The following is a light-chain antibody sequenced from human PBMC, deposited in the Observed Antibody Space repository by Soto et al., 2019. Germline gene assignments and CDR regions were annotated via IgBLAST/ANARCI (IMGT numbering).Light chain of an antibody. CDR2: GTS. CDR1: QTISSNI. J-gene: IGKJ1*01. CDR3: QQFFSLT. V-gene: IGKV3-20*01. Sequence: EIVLTQSPGTLSVSPGERATLSCRASQTISSNILAWYQKKHGQATILHIYGTSSRATSTPDRFSGSGSGTDFTLTISRLEPEDSAMYYCQQFFSLTFGQGTKVDI.